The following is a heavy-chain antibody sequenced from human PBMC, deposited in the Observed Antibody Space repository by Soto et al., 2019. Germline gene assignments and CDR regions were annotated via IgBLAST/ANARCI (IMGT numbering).Heavy chain of an antibody. CDR1: GGSISSGGYY. V-gene: IGHV4-31*03. CDR2: IYYSGST. D-gene: IGHD3-3*01. CDR3: ARDWTIFFPDVQGTTTYGMDV. J-gene: IGHJ6*02. Sequence: SETLSLTCTVSGGSISSGGYYWSWIRQHPGKGLEWIGYIYYSGSTYYNPSLKSRVTISVDTSKNQFSLKLSSVTAADTAVYYCARDWTIFFPDVQGTTTYGMDVWGQGTTVTVSS.